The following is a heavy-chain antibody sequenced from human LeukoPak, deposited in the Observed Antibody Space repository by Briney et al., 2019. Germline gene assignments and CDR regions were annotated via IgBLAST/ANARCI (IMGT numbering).Heavy chain of an antibody. D-gene: IGHD5-12*01. CDR3: AKGVATITSLNWYFDL. CDR1: GITFDDYA. CDR2: ISWNSGSI. J-gene: IGHJ2*01. Sequence: GRSLRLSCAASGITFDDYAMHWVRQAPGKGLEWVSGISWNSGSIGYADSVKGRFTISRDNAKNSLYLQMNSLRAEDMALYYCAKGVATITSLNWYFDLWGRGTLVTVSS. V-gene: IGHV3-9*03.